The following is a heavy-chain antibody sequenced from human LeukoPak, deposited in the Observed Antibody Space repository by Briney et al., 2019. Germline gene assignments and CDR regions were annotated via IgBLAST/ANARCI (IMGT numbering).Heavy chain of an antibody. CDR3: ARVLADYVWGSYRTDYFDY. CDR1: GFTVSNNY. CDR2: IYSGGST. D-gene: IGHD3-16*02. Sequence: GGSLRLSCAASGFTVSNNYMSWVRQAPGKGLEWVSVIYSGGSTYYADPVKGRFTISRDNSKNTLYLQMNSLRAEDTAVYYCARVLADYVWGSYRTDYFDYWGQGTLVTVSS. J-gene: IGHJ4*02. V-gene: IGHV3-53*01.